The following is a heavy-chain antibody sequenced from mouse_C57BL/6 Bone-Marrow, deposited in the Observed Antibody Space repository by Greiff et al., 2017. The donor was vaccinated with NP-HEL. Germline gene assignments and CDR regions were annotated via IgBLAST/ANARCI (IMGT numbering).Heavy chain of an antibody. Sequence: VQLQESGAELVKPGASVKMSCKASGYTFTSYWITWVKQRPGQGLEWIGDIYPGSGSTNYNEKFKSKATLTVDTSSSTAYMQLSSLTSEDSAVYYCARRGYWLDYWGQGTTLTVSS. D-gene: IGHD2-14*01. CDR3: ARRGYWLDY. V-gene: IGHV1-55*01. J-gene: IGHJ2*01. CDR2: IYPGSGST. CDR1: GYTFTSYW.